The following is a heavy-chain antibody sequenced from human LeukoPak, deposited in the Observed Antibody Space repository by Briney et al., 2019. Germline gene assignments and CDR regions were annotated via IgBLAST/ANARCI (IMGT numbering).Heavy chain of an antibody. CDR1: GGTFSSYA. CDR2: IIPIFGTA. D-gene: IGHD3-22*01. Sequence: GASVKVPCKASGGTFSSYAISWVRQAPGQGLEWMGRIIPIFGTANYAQKFQGRVTMTTDTSTSTAYMELRSLRSDDTAVYYCARMYYYDSSGYLKNYYFDYWGQGTLVTVSS. J-gene: IGHJ4*02. V-gene: IGHV1-69*05. CDR3: ARMYYYDSSGYLKNYYFDY.